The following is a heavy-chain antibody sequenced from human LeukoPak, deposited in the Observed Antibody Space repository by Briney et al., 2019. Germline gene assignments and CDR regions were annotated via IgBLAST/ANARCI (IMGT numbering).Heavy chain of an antibody. CDR3: ARDLYYDSSGYYLLYDY. CDR2: ISAYNGNT. CDR1: GYTFTSYD. J-gene: IGHJ4*02. D-gene: IGHD3-22*01. Sequence: ASVKVSCKASGYTFTSYDINWVRQAPGQGLEWMGWISAYNGNTNYAQKLQGRVTMTTDTSTSTAYMELRSLRSDDTAVYYCARDLYYDSSGYYLLYDYWGQGTLITVSS. V-gene: IGHV1-18*01.